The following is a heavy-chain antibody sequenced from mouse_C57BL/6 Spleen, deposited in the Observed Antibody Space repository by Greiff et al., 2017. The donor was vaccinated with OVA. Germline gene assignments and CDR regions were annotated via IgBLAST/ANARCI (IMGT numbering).Heavy chain of an antibody. D-gene: IGHD1-1*01. CDR1: GYTFTNYW. CDR2: IYPGGGYT. Sequence: QVQLKESGAELVRPGTSVKMSCKASGYTFTNYWIGWAKQRPGHGLEWIGDIYPGGGYTNYNEKFKGKGTLNADKSSSTAYMQFSSLTSEDSAIYYCARSGVVRYFDVWGTGTTVTVSS. J-gene: IGHJ1*03. V-gene: IGHV1-63*01. CDR3: ARSGVVRYFDV.